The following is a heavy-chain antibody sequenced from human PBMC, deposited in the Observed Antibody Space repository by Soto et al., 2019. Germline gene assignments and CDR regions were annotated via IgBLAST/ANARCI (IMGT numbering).Heavy chain of an antibody. Sequence: QLVQSGAEVKRPGSSVKVSCKASGGDFLSYTISWVRQVPGQGPEWMGTIIPILDVAKNAQKFQGRVAITADKXXXXXXXXXXXXXXXXXXVXXXAXXWFGELWHGMDVWGQGTTITVSS. CDR1: GGDFLSYT. D-gene: IGHD3-10*01. CDR3: AXXWFGELWHGMDV. J-gene: IGHJ6*02. CDR2: IIPILDVA. V-gene: IGHV1-69*02.